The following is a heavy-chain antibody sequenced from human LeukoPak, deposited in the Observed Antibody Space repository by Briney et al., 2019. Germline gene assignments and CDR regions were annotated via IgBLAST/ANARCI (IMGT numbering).Heavy chain of an antibody. CDR2: ISGSGGST. CDR1: GFTFSSYG. Sequence: GGTLRLSCAASGFTFSSYGMSWVRPAPGKGLEWVSAISGSGGSTYYADSVKGRFTISRDNAKNSLYLQMNSLRAEDTAVYYCARDFEGSDYWGQGTLVTVSS. CDR3: ARDFEGSDY. V-gene: IGHV3-23*01. D-gene: IGHD3-9*01. J-gene: IGHJ4*02.